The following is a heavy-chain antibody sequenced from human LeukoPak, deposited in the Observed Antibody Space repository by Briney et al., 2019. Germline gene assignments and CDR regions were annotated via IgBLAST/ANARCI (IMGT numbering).Heavy chain of an antibody. D-gene: IGHD3-9*01. CDR3: ARQGRYDIADY. CDR2: IYYSGST. V-gene: IGHV4-59*01. Sequence: SETLSLTCTVSGGSIRSYYWSWIRQPPGKGLEWIGYIYYSGSTNYNPSLKSRVTISVDTSKNQFSLKLSSVTAADTAVYYCARQGRYDIADYWGQGTLVTVSS. J-gene: IGHJ4*02. CDR1: GGSIRSYY.